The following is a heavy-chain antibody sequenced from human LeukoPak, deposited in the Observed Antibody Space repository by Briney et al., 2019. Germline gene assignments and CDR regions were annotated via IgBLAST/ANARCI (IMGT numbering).Heavy chain of an antibody. CDR2: INPNSGGT. J-gene: IGHJ4*02. D-gene: IGHD6-19*01. V-gene: IGHV1-2*02. Sequence: ASVKVSCKASGYTFTGYYMHWVRQAPGQGLEWMGWINPNSGGTNCAQKFQGRVTMTRDTSISTAYMELSRLRSDDTAVYYCARGRIAVAGSYYFDYWGQGTLVTVSS. CDR3: ARGRIAVAGSYYFDY. CDR1: GYTFTGYY.